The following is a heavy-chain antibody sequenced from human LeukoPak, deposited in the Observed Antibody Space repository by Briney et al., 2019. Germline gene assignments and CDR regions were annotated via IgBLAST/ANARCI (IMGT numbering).Heavy chain of an antibody. CDR1: GFTFSSYE. V-gene: IGHV3-48*03. J-gene: IGHJ4*02. D-gene: IGHD3-22*01. CDR2: ISSTGSTI. Sequence: GGSLRLSCAASGFTFSSYEMNWVRQAPGKGLEWVSYISSTGSTIYYADSVKGRFTISRDNAKNSLYLKMNSLRAEDTAVYYCASDYYDRSQYWGRGPLVTVFS. CDR3: ASDYYDRSQY.